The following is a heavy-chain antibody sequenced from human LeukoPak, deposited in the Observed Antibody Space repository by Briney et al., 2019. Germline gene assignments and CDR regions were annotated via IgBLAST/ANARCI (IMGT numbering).Heavy chain of an antibody. D-gene: IGHD4-17*01. J-gene: IGHJ3*02. CDR3: ASGDYGDYQAFDI. V-gene: IGHV3-53*01. CDR2: IYSGGST. Sequence: GGSLRLSCAASGFTFDDYGMSWVRQAPGKGLEWVSVIYSGGSTYYADSVKGRFTISRDNSKNTLYLQMNSLRAEDTAVYYCASGDYGDYQAFDIWGQGTMVTVSS. CDR1: GFTFDDYG.